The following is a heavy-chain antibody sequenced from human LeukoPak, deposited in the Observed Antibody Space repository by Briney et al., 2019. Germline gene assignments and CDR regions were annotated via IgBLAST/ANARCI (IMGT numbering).Heavy chain of an antibody. D-gene: IGHD3-22*01. CDR1: GYTFTSYG. Sequence: ASVKVSCKASGYTFTSYGISWVRRAPGQGLEWMGWISAYNGNTNYAQKLQGRVTMTTDTSTSTAYMELRSLRSDDTAVYYCARDPYYDNSGRLFDYWGQGTLVTVSS. J-gene: IGHJ4*02. CDR2: ISAYNGNT. V-gene: IGHV1-18*01. CDR3: ARDPYYDNSGRLFDY.